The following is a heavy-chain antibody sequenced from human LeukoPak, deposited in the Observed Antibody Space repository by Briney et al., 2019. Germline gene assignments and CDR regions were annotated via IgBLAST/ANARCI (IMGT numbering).Heavy chain of an antibody. J-gene: IGHJ4*02. D-gene: IGHD6-19*01. Sequence: ASVKVSCTASGYSFTNYGISWVRQAPGQGLEWMGWISTYNGNTNYAQKLQGRVTMTTDTSTNTVYMDLRSLRSDDTAVYYCARGGAQLSSGWPGYWGQGTLVTVSS. CDR3: ARGGAQLSSGWPGY. CDR1: GYSFTNYG. V-gene: IGHV1-18*01. CDR2: ISTYNGNT.